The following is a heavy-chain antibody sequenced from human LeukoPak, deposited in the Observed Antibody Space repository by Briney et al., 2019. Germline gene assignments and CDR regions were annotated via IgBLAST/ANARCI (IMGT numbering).Heavy chain of an antibody. CDR3: ARITMSRFDP. Sequence: GGSLRLSCAASGFTFSSYAMSWVRQAPGKGLEWVSAIYGSGGRTYYADSVKGRFTISRDNSKNTLYLQMNSLRAEDTAVYYCARITMSRFDPWGQGTLVTVS. CDR2: IYGSGGRT. J-gene: IGHJ5*02. D-gene: IGHD3-10*02. CDR1: GFTFSSYA. V-gene: IGHV3-23*01.